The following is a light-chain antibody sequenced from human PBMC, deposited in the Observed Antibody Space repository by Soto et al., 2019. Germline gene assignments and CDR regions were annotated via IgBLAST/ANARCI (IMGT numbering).Light chain of an antibody. CDR3: MQGTRWLWT. Sequence: DVVLPQSPLSLPVALGQPASIYCRSSQSLVFSDGNIYLNWFQQRPGQSPRRLIYKVSNRDSGVPDRFGGSGSGTYFTRRIRRVEAEDVGVYYCMQGTRWLWTLGQGTKVEIK. V-gene: IGKV2-30*01. CDR2: KVS. J-gene: IGKJ1*01. CDR1: QSLVFSDGNIY.